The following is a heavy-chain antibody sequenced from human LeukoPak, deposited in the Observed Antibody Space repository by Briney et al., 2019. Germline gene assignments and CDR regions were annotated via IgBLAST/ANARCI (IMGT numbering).Heavy chain of an antibody. J-gene: IGHJ5*02. CDR1: GFTFSSYW. Sequence: PGGSLRLSCAASGFTFSSYWMSWVRQPPGKGLEWIGEIYHSGSTNYNLSLKSRVTISVDKSKNQFSLKLNSVTAADTAVYYCARDYCTSTTCPNWFDPWGQGTLVTVSS. CDR2: IYHSGST. D-gene: IGHD2-2*01. CDR3: ARDYCTSTTCPNWFDP. V-gene: IGHV4-4*02.